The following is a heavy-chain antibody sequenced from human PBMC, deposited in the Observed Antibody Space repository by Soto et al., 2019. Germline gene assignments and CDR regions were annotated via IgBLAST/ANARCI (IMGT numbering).Heavy chain of an antibody. CDR1: GGSFGTYA. D-gene: IGHD2-2*01. J-gene: IGHJ6*02. Sequence: QVQLVQSGAEVKKPGSSVKVSCKASGGSFGTYAVSWVRQAPGQGLEWMGAIIPNFGSTNYAQKFQGRLTITADESTSTAYMELSRLKSEDTAVYYCVREDSSPFYYGVDVWGQGTTVTVSS. CDR2: IIPNFGST. V-gene: IGHV1-69*01. CDR3: VREDSSPFYYGVDV.